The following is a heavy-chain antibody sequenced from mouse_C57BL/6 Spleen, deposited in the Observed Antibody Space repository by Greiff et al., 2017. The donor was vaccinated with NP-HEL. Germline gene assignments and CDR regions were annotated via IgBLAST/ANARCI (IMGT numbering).Heavy chain of an antibody. J-gene: IGHJ3*01. Sequence: DVKLVESVAELVRPGASVKLSCTASGFNIKNTYMHWVKQRPEQGLEWIGRIDPANGNTKYAPKFQGKATITADTSSNTAYLQLSSLTSEDTAIYYCARKIDGSSGGWFAYWGQGTLVTVSA. D-gene: IGHD1-1*01. CDR3: ARKIDGSSGGWFAY. CDR1: GFNIKNTY. V-gene: IGHV14-3*01. CDR2: IDPANGNT.